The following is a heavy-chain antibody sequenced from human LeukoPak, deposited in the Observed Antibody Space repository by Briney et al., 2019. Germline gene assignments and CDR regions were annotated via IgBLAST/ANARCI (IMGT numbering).Heavy chain of an antibody. CDR2: INHSGST. CDR1: GGSFSGYY. CDR3: AREDYGDYGVSDY. D-gene: IGHD4-17*01. Sequence: SETLSLTCAVYGGSFSGYYWSWIRQPPGKGLEWIGEINHSGSTNYNPSLKSRVTISVDTSKNQFSLKLSSVTAADTAVYYCAREDYGDYGVSDYWGQGTLVTVSS. J-gene: IGHJ4*02. V-gene: IGHV4-34*01.